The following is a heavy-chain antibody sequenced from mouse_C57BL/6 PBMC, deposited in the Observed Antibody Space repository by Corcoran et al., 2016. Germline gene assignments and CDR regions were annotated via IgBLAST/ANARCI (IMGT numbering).Heavy chain of an antibody. Sequence: QVQLQQSGAELARPGASVKLSCKASGYTFTSYGISWVKQRTGQGLEWIGEIYPRSGNTYYNEKFKGKATLTADKSSSTAYMELRSLTSEDSAVYFCARSHYDYDVDYAMDYWGQGTSVTVSS. CDR3: ARSHYDYDVDYAMDY. CDR1: GYTFTSYG. CDR2: IYPRSGNT. J-gene: IGHJ4*01. V-gene: IGHV1-81*01. D-gene: IGHD2-4*01.